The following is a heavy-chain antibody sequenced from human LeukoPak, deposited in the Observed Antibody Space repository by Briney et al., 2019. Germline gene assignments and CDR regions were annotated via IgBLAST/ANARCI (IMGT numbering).Heavy chain of an antibody. Sequence: RRSLRLSCAASGITFSSSGMHWVCQAPGKGLQWVAVISSDGSNKYYADSVKGRFTISRDNSKSKLYLQMNSLRPEDTAVYYCAKGGDSSGTLAYWGEGTLATVSS. CDR1: GITFSSSG. CDR3: AKGGDSSGTLAY. CDR2: ISSDGSNK. J-gene: IGHJ4*02. D-gene: IGHD3-22*01. V-gene: IGHV3-30*18.